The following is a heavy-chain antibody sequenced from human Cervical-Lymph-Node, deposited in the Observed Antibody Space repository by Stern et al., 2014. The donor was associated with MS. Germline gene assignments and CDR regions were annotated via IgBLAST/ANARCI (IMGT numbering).Heavy chain of an antibody. V-gene: IGHV1-69*01. CDR1: GATFRTNG. Sequence: QVQLVQSGAELKKPGSSVKVSCKVSGATFRTNGISWVRQGPGQGLEWMGATVPIFERSNYAQRFRGRVTITADESTSTSYMELTSLRSDDTGVYYCAREHHGGNFAAWGQGTLVTVSS. CDR2: TVPIFERS. D-gene: IGHD4-23*01. J-gene: IGHJ5*02. CDR3: AREHHGGNFAA.